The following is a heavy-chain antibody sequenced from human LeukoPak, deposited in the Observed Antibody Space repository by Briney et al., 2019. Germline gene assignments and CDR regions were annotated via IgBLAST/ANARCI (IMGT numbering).Heavy chain of an antibody. J-gene: IGHJ4*01. CDR1: GGSFSGYY. V-gene: IGHV4-34*01. Sequence: SETLSLTCAVYGGSFSGYYWSWIRQPPGKGLEWIGEINHSGSTNYNPSLKSRVTISVDTSKNQFSLKLSSVTAADTAVYYCARAPDYYYDSSGHLDYWGHGTLVTVSS. CDR2: INHSGST. CDR3: ARAPDYYYDSSGHLDY. D-gene: IGHD3-22*01.